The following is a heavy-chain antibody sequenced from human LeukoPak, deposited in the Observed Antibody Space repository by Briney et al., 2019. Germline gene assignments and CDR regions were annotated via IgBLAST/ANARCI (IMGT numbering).Heavy chain of an antibody. Sequence: ASVKVTCKASGGSFRRTGISWLRQAPGQGLEWMGWISAYNGNTNYAQKLQGRVTMTTDTSTSTAYMELKSLRSDGTAVYYCARDLGIVVVTAIPGYWGQGTLVTVSS. CDR2: ISAYNGNT. CDR3: ARDLGIVVVTAIPGY. D-gene: IGHD2-21*02. V-gene: IGHV1-18*04. J-gene: IGHJ4*02. CDR1: GGSFRRTG.